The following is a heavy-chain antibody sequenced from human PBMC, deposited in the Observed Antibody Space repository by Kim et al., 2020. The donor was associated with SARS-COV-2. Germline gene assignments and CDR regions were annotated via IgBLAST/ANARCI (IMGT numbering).Heavy chain of an antibody. V-gene: IGHV3-33*01. Sequence: GGSLRLSCAASGFTFSSYGMHWVRQAPGKGLEWVAVIWYGGSSKYYADSVKGRFTISRDNSKNTLYLQMNSLRAEDTAVYYCARAHKRGHSSGWFDPWG. CDR3: ARAHKRGHSSGWFDP. CDR2: IWYGGSSK. CDR1: GFTFSSYG. D-gene: IGHD6-19*01. J-gene: IGHJ5*02.